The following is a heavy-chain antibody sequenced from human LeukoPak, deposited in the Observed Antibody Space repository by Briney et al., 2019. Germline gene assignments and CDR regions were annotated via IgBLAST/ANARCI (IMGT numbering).Heavy chain of an antibody. Sequence: ASVKVSCKASGGTFSSYAISWVRQAPGQGLEWMGWINPNSGDTNYAHKFQGRVTMTRDTSISTAYMEVSRLTSDDTAVFYCARDGAFDYWGQGTLVTVSS. J-gene: IGHJ4*02. CDR2: INPNSGDT. V-gene: IGHV1-2*02. CDR3: ARDGAFDY. CDR1: GGTFSSYA. D-gene: IGHD3-16*01.